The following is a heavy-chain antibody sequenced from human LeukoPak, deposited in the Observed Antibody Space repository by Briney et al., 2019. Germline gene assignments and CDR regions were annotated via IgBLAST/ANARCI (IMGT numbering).Heavy chain of an antibody. CDR2: INPNSGGT. D-gene: IGHD2-2*02. CDR1: GYTFTGYC. CDR3: ARALPAAIGYWFDP. J-gene: IGHJ5*02. Sequence: ASVKVSCKASGYTFTGYCMHWVRQAPGQGLEWMGWINPNSGGTNYAQKFQGRVTMTRDTSISTAYMELSRLRSDDTAVYYCARALPAAIGYWFDPWGQGTLVSVSS. V-gene: IGHV1-2*02.